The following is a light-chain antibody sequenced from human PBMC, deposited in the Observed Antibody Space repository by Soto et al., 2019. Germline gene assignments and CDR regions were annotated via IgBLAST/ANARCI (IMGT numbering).Light chain of an antibody. V-gene: IGKV1-5*01. J-gene: IGKJ5*01. CDR3: QQYGSSPIT. CDR1: QSVSNW. Sequence: DIQMTQSPSTLSASVGDRVTITFRASQSVSNWLAWYQQKPGKAPNLLIYDASSLESGVPSRFSGSGSGTEFTLTISSLQPDDFAVYYCQQYGSSPITFGQGTRLEIK. CDR2: DAS.